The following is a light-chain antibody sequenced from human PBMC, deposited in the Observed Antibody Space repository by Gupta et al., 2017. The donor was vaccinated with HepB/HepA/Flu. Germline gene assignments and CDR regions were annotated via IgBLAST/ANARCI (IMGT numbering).Light chain of an antibody. CDR1: QSDLYCSNNKNY. V-gene: IGKV4-1*01. J-gene: IGKJ4*01. Sequence: DIVMTQSQDSLALSLGERATINCKSSQSDLYCSNNKNYLAWYQQKPGQPPKLLIYWASTRESGVPDRFSGSGSGTDFTLTISSLQAEDVAVYYCQQDDSTPFTFGGGTKVEIK. CDR2: WAS. CDR3: QQDDSTPFT.